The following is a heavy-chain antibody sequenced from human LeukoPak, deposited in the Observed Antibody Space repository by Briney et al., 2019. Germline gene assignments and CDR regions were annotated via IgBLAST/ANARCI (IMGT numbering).Heavy chain of an antibody. D-gene: IGHD4-17*01. V-gene: IGHV3-23*01. CDR1: GFMFSNFA. CDR3: AKDRYGYYGMDV. Sequence: PGGSLRLSCAASGFMFSNFAMSWVRQAPGKGLEWVSTIYYSGGNTYSADSVKGRFTISRDNSKNTLYLQMNSLRAEDTAVYYCAKDRYGYYGMDVWGQGTTVTVSS. J-gene: IGHJ6*02. CDR2: IYYSGGNT.